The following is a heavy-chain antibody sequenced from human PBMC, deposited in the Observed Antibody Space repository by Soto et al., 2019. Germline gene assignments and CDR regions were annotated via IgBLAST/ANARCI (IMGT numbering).Heavy chain of an antibody. CDR2: IYYSGST. CDR1: GGSISSYY. CDR3: AGWLGMDSGWFDY. J-gene: IGHJ4*02. D-gene: IGHD6-19*01. Sequence: SETLSLTCTVSGGSISSYYWSWIRQPPGKGLEWIGYIYYSGSTNYNPSLKSRVTISVDTSKNQFSLKLSSVTAADTAVYYCAGWLGMDSGWFDYWGQGTLVTVSS. V-gene: IGHV4-59*01.